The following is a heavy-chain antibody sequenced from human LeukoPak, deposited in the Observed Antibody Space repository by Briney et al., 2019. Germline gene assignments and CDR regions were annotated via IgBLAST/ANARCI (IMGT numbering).Heavy chain of an antibody. CDR2: ISCSGRRT. D-gene: IGHD5-12*01. CDR3: AKQGGYDWDVFDY. J-gene: IGHJ4*02. CDR1: GFTFSNYG. Sequence: PGGTLRLSCAASGFTFSNYGMSWVRQAPGKGLEWVSAISCSGRRTYYADSVKGRFTISRDNSKNTLYLQMNSLRAEDTAVYYCAKQGGYDWDVFDYWGQGTLVTVSS. V-gene: IGHV3-23*01.